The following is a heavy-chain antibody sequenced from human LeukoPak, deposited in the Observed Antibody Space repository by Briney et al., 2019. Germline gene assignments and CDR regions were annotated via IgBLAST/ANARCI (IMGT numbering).Heavy chain of an antibody. CDR3: ARVAYNRNYGNWFDP. D-gene: IGHD1-14*01. CDR2: INPNSGGT. V-gene: IGHV1-2*02. J-gene: IGHJ5*02. Sequence: GASVKVSCKASGYTFTGYYMHWVRQAPGQGLEWMGWINPNSGGTNYAQKFQGRVTMTRDTSISTAYMELSRLRSDDTAVYYCARVAYNRNYGNWFDPWGQGTLVTVSS. CDR1: GYTFTGYY.